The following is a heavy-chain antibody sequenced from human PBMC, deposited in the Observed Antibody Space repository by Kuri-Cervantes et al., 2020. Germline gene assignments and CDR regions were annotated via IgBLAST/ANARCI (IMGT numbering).Heavy chain of an antibody. D-gene: IGHD1-14*01. Sequence: GSLRLSCTVSGYSISSGFYWGWIRQPPGKGLEWIGSIYRSGSPSYNPSLKSRVTISVDTSKNQFSLKLSSVTAADTAVYYCARVFRTRPEYYSDYWGQGTLVTVSS. CDR2: IYRSGSP. CDR1: GYSISSGFY. V-gene: IGHV4-38-2*02. J-gene: IGHJ4*02. CDR3: ARVFRTRPEYYSDY.